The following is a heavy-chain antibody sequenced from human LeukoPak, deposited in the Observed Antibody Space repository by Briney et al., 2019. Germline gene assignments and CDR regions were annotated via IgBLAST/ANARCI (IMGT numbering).Heavy chain of an antibody. Sequence: GGSLKLSCAASGFTFSGPAIHWVRQSSGKGLEWVGQIDKKDKGYATATAYAASVKGRFTISRDDSINTAYLQMKSLKTEDTALYYCTRDSGTYNWFDPWGQGTLVTVSS. CDR2: IDKKDKGYATAT. J-gene: IGHJ5*02. V-gene: IGHV3-73*01. CDR1: GFTFSGPA. D-gene: IGHD1-26*01. CDR3: TRDSGTYNWFDP.